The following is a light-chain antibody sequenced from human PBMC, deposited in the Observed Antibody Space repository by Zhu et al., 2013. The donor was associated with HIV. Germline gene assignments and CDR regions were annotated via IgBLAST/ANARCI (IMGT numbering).Light chain of an antibody. CDR1: QTVSYRH. J-gene: IGKJ3*01. Sequence: EIVLMQSPGTLSLSPGERATLSCRASQTVSYRHIAWYQQKPGQPPRLLLYGSSNRAPGIPDRFSARGSGTEFTLTITSLQPQDFATYYCHHVNDNPAFGPGTKVDVK. CDR2: GSS. CDR3: HHVNDNPA. V-gene: IGKV3-20*01.